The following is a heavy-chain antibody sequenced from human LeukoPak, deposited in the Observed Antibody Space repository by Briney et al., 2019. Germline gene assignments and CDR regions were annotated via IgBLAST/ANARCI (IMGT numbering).Heavy chain of an antibody. D-gene: IGHD6-19*01. CDR3: ARTYRDSGGWYRRAKAAADAFDI. CDR1: GGSISSYY. CDR2: IYYSGST. J-gene: IGHJ3*02. V-gene: IGHV4-59*08. Sequence: SETLSLTCTVSGGSISSYYWSWIRQPPGKGLEWIGYIYYSGSTNYNPSLKSRVTISVDTSKNQFSLKLSSVTAADTAVYHCARTYRDSGGWYRRAKAAADAFDIWGQGTMVTVSS.